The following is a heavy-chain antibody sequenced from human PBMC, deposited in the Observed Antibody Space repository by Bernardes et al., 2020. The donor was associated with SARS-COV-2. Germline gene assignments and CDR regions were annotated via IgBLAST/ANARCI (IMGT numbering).Heavy chain of an antibody. J-gene: IGHJ4*02. CDR3: ARVDFSNLDYLDY. Sequence: GGSLRLSCAASGLTFSSYTMNWVRQAPGKGLEWNSSTSTSSSYISYSDSVRGRFTISRDNAKNSVSLQMNSLRAEDTAVYYCARVDFSNLDYLDYWGQGTPVTVSS. CDR1: GLTFSSYT. D-gene: IGHD4-4*01. V-gene: IGHV3-21*06. CDR2: TSTSSSYI.